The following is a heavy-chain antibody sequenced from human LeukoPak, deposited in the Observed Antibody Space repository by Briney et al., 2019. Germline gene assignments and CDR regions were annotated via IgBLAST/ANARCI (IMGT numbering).Heavy chain of an antibody. CDR3: AKSHGDYGLLDY. J-gene: IGHJ4*02. CDR2: FDSEDGEP. Sequence: ASVTVSCKVSGYSLTDLSLHWVRQAPGKGLEWMGGFDSEDGEPIYAQKFQGRLSMTEDTSKDTGYMELRTLRSEDTALYYCAKSHGDYGLLDYWGQGTLVTVSS. V-gene: IGHV1-24*01. D-gene: IGHD4-17*01. CDR1: GYSLTDLS.